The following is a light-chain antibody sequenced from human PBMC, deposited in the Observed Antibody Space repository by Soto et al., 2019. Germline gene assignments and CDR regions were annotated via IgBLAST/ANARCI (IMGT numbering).Light chain of an antibody. Sequence: EIVLTQSPGTLSLSPGERATLSGRASQSGSSSYLAWYQQKPGQAPRLLIYGASSRATGIPDRFSGSGSGTDFTLTISRLEPEDFAVYYCQQYGSSPLYTFGQGTKLEIK. CDR2: GAS. CDR3: QQYGSSPLYT. CDR1: QSGSSSY. V-gene: IGKV3-20*01. J-gene: IGKJ2*01.